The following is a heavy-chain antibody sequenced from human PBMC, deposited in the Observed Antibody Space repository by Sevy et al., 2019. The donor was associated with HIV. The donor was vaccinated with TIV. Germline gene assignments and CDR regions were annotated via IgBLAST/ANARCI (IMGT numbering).Heavy chain of an antibody. D-gene: IGHD3-22*01. J-gene: IGHJ6*02. CDR1: GYTFTGYY. CDR3: ASNYYDSSGYYLSRGHYYYYGMDV. CDR2: INPNSGGP. Sequence: ASVKVSCKASGYTFTGYYMHWVRQAPGQGLEWMGWINPNSGGPNYAKKFQGRVTMTRDTSISKAYMGLSRLRSDDTAVYYCASNYYDSSGYYLSRGHYYYYGMDVWGQGTTVTVSS. V-gene: IGHV1-2*02.